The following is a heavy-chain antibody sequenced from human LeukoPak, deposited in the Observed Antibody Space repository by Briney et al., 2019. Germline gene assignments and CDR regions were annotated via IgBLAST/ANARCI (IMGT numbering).Heavy chain of an antibody. V-gene: IGHV4-34*01. CDR3: ARGGSSDYVWGSYNYFDY. CDR2: INHSGST. CDR1: GGSFSGYY. D-gene: IGHD3-16*01. J-gene: IGHJ4*02. Sequence: SETLPLTCAVYGGSFSGYYWSWIRQPPGKGLEWIGEINHSGSTNYNPSLKSRVTISVDTSKNQFSLKLSSVTAADTAVYYCARGGSSDYVWGSYNYFDYWGQGTLVTVSS.